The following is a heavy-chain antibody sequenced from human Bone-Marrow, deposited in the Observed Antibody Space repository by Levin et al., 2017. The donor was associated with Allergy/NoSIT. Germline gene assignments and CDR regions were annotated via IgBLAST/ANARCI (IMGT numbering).Heavy chain of an antibody. CDR1: GYTFTSYA. CDR3: ASVHVRSPSYYVWWDF. V-gene: IGHV1-18*01. CDR2: ISTYNGNK. D-gene: IGHD3-22*01. Sequence: ASVKVSCKASGYTFTSYAIIWMRPAPGRGLEWMGWISTYNGNKHYTPKLQESVPLTRPTDDTPAYMELRTLTANDPAIYFCASVHVRSPSYYVWWDFWGQGTLVSVSS. J-gene: IGHJ4*02.